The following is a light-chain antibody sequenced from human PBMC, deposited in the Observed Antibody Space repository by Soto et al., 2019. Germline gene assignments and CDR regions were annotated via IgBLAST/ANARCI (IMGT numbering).Light chain of an antibody. J-gene: IGKJ1*01. CDR3: QQYGSSPWT. V-gene: IGKV3-20*01. CDR2: VAS. Sequence: EIVLTQSPGTLSLSPGERATLSCRARQSISSNYLAWYHQKPGQAPRLLIYVASSRATGIPDRFSGSGSGTDFTLTISRLEPEDFAVYYCQQYGSSPWTFGQGTKVEIK. CDR1: QSISSNY.